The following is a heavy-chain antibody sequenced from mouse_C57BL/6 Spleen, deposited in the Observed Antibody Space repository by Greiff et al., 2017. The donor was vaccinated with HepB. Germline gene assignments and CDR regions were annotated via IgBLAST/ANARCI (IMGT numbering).Heavy chain of an antibody. CDR1: GYTFTDYE. CDR2: IDPETGGT. Sequence: VQLQQSGAELVRPGASVTLSCKASGYTFTDYEMHWVKQTPVHGLEWIGAIDPETGGTAYNQKFKGKAILTADKSSSTAYMELRSLTSEDSAVYYSTRPGSGFFDYWGQGTTLTVSS. J-gene: IGHJ2*01. CDR3: TRPGSGFFDY. V-gene: IGHV1-15*01. D-gene: IGHD1-1*01.